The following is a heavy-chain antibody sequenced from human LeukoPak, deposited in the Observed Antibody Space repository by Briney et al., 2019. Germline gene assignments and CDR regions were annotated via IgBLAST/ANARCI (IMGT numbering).Heavy chain of an antibody. CDR3: ARDPEPHHGYALFY. V-gene: IGHV1-2*02. Sequence: ASVKVSCKASGYTFTGYYMHWVRQAPGQGLEWMGWINPNSGGTNYAQKFQGRVTMTRDTSISTAYMELSRLRSDDTAVYYCARDPEPHHGYALFYWGQGTLVTVSS. CDR2: INPNSGGT. D-gene: IGHD1-14*01. CDR1: GYTFTGYY. J-gene: IGHJ4*02.